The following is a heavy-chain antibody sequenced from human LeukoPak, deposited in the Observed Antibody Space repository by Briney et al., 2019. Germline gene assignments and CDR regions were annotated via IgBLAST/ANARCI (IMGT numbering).Heavy chain of an antibody. V-gene: IGHV4-34*01. CDR1: GGSFSGYY. Sequence: PSETLSLTCAVYGGSFSGYYWCWIREPPGKGLEWIGEINNSASTNYNPSLKSRVTISVDTSKNQFSLKLSSVTAADTAVYYCPTSPTYYYDSSGYYLAYWGQGTLVTASS. D-gene: IGHD3-22*01. CDR3: PTSPTYYYDSSGYYLAY. CDR2: INNSAST. J-gene: IGHJ4*02.